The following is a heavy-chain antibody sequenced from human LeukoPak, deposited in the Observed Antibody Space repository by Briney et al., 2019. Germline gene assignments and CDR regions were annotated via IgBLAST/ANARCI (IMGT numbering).Heavy chain of an antibody. J-gene: IGHJ4*02. CDR1: GGSISGYY. CDR3: ARGKALSGTYYYYFDY. V-gene: IGHV4-4*07. Sequence: SETLSLTCTVSGGSISGYYWSWIRQSAGKGLEWIGRVHTSESTSYNPSLKSRATVSVDTSKNQFSLKLSSVTAADTAIYYCARGKALSGTYYYYFDYWGQGTLVTVSS. CDR2: VHTSEST. D-gene: IGHD1-26*01.